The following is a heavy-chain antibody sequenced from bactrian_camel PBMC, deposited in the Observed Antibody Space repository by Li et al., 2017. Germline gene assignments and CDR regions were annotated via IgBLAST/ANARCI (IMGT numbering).Heavy chain of an antibody. CDR2: IYRGGRTT. Sequence: QLVESGGGSVQAGDSLRLSCAASGNTARRYGMAWFRQAPGKLREGVAAIYRGGRTTYYPDSVKGRFTISRANATTLYLQINNLKPEDSAMYYCAADLTRGCYRSDAEWRLSRHKRMTLITGVRGPRSPSP. D-gene: IGHD1*01. J-gene: IGHJ4*01. V-gene: IGHV3S40*01. CDR1: GNTARRYG. CDR3: AADLTRGCYRSDAEWRLSRHKRMTLIT.